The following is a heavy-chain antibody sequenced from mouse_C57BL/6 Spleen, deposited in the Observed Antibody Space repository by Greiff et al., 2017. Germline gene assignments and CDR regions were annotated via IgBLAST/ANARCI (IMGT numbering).Heavy chain of an antibody. CDR2: IDPSDSYT. J-gene: IGHJ2*01. V-gene: IGHV1-69*01. CDR3: ARRDGYYVFDY. Sequence: QVQLKQPGAELVMPGASVKLSCKASGYTFTSYWMHWVKQRPGQGLEWIGEIDPSDSYTNYNQKFKGKSTLTVDKSSSTAYMQLSSLTSEDSAVYYCARRDGYYVFDYWGQGTTLTVSS. D-gene: IGHD2-3*01. CDR1: GYTFTSYW.